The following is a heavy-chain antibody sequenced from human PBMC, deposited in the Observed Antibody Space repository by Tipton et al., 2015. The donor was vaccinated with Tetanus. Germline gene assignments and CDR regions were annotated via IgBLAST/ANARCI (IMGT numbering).Heavy chain of an antibody. CDR1: GDSISSSDYY. CDR3: AGLYYYDSASYPLY. Sequence: TLSLTCTVSGDSISSSDYYWGWIRQPPGKGLEWIGSIFYTGSTYYNPSLKSRVTMSVDTSKNQFSLRLRSVTAADTAVFYCAGLYYYDSASYPLYWGQGTLVTVSS. D-gene: IGHD3-10*01. J-gene: IGHJ4*02. CDR2: IFYTGST. V-gene: IGHV4-39*01.